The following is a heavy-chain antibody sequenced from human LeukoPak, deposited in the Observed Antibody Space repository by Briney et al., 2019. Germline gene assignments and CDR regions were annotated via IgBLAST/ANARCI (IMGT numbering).Heavy chain of an antibody. Sequence: PSQTLSLTCTVSGGSISSGSYYWSWIRQPAGKGLEWIGRIYTSGSTNYNPSLKSRVTISVDTSKNQFSLKLSSVTAADTAVYYCARDSAQGVVIAFFDYWGQGTLVTVSS. CDR1: GGSISSGSYY. V-gene: IGHV4-61*02. J-gene: IGHJ4*02. D-gene: IGHD2-21*01. CDR3: ARDSAQGVVIAFFDY. CDR2: IYTSGST.